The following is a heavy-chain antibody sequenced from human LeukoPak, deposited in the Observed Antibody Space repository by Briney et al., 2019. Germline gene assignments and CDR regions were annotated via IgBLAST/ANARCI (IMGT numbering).Heavy chain of an antibody. D-gene: IGHD2-15*01. CDR2: IYYSGNT. J-gene: IGHJ4*02. CDR3: ARRGYCSGGSCYVSY. CDR1: GGSISSSNYY. Sequence: PSETLSLTCTVSGGSISSSNYYWDWIRQPPGKGLEWIGSIYYSGNTYYNPSLKSRVTISVDTSKNQFSLKLNSVTAADTAVYYCARRGYCSGGSCYVSYWGQGTLVTVPS. V-gene: IGHV4-39*01.